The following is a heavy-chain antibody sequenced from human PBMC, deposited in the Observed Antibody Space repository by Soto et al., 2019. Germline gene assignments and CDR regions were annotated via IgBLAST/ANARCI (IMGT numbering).Heavy chain of an antibody. Sequence: SETLSLTCTVSGDSITSNSYFWAWIRQPPGKGLEWIGSIYYSGTTYYNPSLKSRVTISVDRSKNQFSLKLSSVTAADTAVYYCARSPSGSYYAQYWGQGALVTVSS. V-gene: IGHV4-39*01. CDR3: ARSPSGSYYAQY. J-gene: IGHJ4*02. D-gene: IGHD3-10*01. CDR1: GDSITSNSYF. CDR2: IYYSGTT.